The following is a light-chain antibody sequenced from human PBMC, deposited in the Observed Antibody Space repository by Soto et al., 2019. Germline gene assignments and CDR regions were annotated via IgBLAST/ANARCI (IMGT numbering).Light chain of an antibody. CDR3: QSYDSSLSAWV. CDR1: NSNIGTGYD. Sequence: QSVLTQPPSVSGAPGQRVTISCTGSNSNIGTGYDVHWYQQFPGTAPKLVIYGDSHRPSGVPDRFSGSKSGTSASLAITGLQAEDEADYYCQSYDSSLSAWVFGGGTKLTVL. CDR2: GDS. V-gene: IGLV1-40*01. J-gene: IGLJ3*02.